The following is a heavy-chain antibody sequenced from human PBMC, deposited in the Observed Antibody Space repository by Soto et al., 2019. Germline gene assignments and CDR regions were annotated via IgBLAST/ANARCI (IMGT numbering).Heavy chain of an antibody. CDR2: INHSGST. D-gene: IGHD6-6*01. V-gene: IGHV4-34*01. J-gene: IGHJ4*02. Sequence: QVQLQQWGAGLLKPSETLSLTCAVYGGSFSGYYWSWIRQPPGKGLEWIGEINHSGSTNYNPSLKSRVTISVDTSKNQFSLTLSSVTAADTAVYYCASSGSSSSPRSLVSDYWCQGTLVTVSS. CDR1: GGSFSGYY. CDR3: ASSGSSSSPRSLVSDY.